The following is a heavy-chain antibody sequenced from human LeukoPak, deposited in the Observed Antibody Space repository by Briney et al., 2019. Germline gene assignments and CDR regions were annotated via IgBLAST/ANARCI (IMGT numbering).Heavy chain of an antibody. J-gene: IGHJ4*02. D-gene: IGHD6-13*01. CDR2: INPYSGDT. CDR1: GYTFTGYH. CDR3: ARDQGSLTRSWYTGY. V-gene: IGHV1-2*06. Sequence: ASGKVSCKASGYTFTGYHIHWVRQAPGQGLEWMGRINPYSGDTNFAQKFQGRVTMTRDTSITTAYMDLSSLTPDDTAVYCCARDQGSLTRSWYTGYWGQGTQVTVSS.